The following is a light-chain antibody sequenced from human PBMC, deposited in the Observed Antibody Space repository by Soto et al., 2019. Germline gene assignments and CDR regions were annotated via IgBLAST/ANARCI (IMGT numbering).Light chain of an antibody. Sequence: QSVLTQPPSASGTPGQRVTISCSGSSSNIGSNYVYWYQQLPGTAPKLLIYRNNPRPSGVPDRFPGSKSGTSASLAISGLRSEDEADYYCAAWDDSLRGVFGGGTQLTVL. CDR2: RNN. CDR1: SSNIGSNY. J-gene: IGLJ3*02. V-gene: IGLV1-47*01. CDR3: AAWDDSLRGV.